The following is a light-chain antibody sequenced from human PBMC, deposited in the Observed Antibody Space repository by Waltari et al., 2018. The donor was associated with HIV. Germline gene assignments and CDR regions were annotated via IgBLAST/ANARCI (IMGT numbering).Light chain of an antibody. CDR1: SHDVAQYNY. CDR2: EVS. J-gene: IGLJ3*02. CDR3: GSFTSSTTWV. V-gene: IGLV2-14*01. Sequence: QSALPQPASVSGSPGQSVTISCTGTSHDVAQYNYVSWYQQHPAQAPKLMIYEVSKRPSVVSNRSSGSKSGNTSSLTISGRQAEDDADYYCGSFTSSTTWVFGGGTRLTVL.